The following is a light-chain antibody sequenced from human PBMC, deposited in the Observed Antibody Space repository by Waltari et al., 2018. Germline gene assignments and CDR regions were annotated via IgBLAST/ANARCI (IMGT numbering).Light chain of an antibody. V-gene: IGLV2-11*01. Sequence: QSALPQPRSVSGSPGQSVTISCTGTSSDVGGSNYVPWYQQHPGKAPKLMSYDVSKRPSGVPDRFSGSKSGNTASLTISGLQAEDEADYYCCSYAGAKVFGGGTKLTVL. CDR3: CSYAGAKV. CDR2: DVS. J-gene: IGLJ3*02. CDR1: SSDVGGSNY.